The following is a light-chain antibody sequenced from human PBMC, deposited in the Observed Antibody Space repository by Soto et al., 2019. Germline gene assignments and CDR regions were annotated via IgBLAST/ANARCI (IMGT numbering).Light chain of an antibody. J-gene: IGKJ5*01. V-gene: IGKV3-15*01. CDR2: GAS. CDR1: QSVSSN. Sequence: EIVLTQSTGTLSLAPGARATLSIRASQSVSSNLAWYQQKPGQAPRLLIYGASTRATGIPARFSGSGSGTEFTLTISSLQSEDFAVYYCQQYNNWPPITFGQGTRLE. CDR3: QQYNNWPPIT.